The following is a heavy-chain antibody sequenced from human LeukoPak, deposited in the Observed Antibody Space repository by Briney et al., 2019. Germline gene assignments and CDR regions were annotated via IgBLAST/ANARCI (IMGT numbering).Heavy chain of an antibody. CDR1: GFIFKKYW. CDR3: AKATGTYYYYYGMDV. Sequence: GESLRLSCAASGFIFKKYWMNWVRQVPGKGLEWVSAISGSGGSTYYADSVKGRFTISRDNSKNTLYLQMNSLRAEDTAVYYCAKATGTYYYYYGMDVWGQGTTVTVSS. V-gene: IGHV3-23*01. D-gene: IGHD1-26*01. CDR2: ISGSGGST. J-gene: IGHJ6*02.